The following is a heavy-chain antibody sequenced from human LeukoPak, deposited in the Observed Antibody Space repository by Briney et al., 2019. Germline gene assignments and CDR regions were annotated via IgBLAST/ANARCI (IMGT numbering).Heavy chain of an antibody. J-gene: IGHJ6*02. D-gene: IGHD3-22*01. V-gene: IGHV4-34*01. CDR2: INHSGST. CDR1: GGSFSGYY. CDR3: AREWGYYYDSSGYSEYYYHGMDV. Sequence: SETLSLTCAVYGGSFSGYYWSWIRQPPGKGLEWIGEINHSGSTNYNPSLKSRVTISVDTSKNQFSLKLSSVTAADTAVYYCAREWGYYYDSSGYSEYYYHGMDVWGQGTTVTVSS.